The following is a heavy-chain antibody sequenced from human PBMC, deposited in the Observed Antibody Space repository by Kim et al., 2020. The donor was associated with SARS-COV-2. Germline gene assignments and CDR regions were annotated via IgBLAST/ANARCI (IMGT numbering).Heavy chain of an antibody. CDR2: IDPSDSYT. Sequence: GESLKISCKGSGYNFPNYWIIWVRQMPGKGLEWMGRIDPSDSYTNYSPSFQGHVTISADKSISTAYLQWSSLKASDTAMYYCARGAATTVTSYYGLDVWGQGTTVTVSS. CDR3: ARGAATTVTSYYGLDV. J-gene: IGHJ6*02. CDR1: GYNFPNYW. V-gene: IGHV5-10-1*01. D-gene: IGHD4-17*01.